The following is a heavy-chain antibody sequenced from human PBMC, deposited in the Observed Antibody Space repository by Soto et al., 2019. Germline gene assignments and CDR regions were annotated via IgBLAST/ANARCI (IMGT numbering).Heavy chain of an antibody. CDR2: IYHSGST. J-gene: IGHJ4*02. CDR1: VGSISSSNW. Sequence: TSETLSVTCAFSVGSISSSNWWSWVRQPPGKGLEWIGEIYHSGSTNYNPSLKSRVTISVDKSKNQFSLKLSSVTAADTAVYYCARDLGSYYFDYWGQGTMVTVSS. CDR3: ARDLGSYYFDY. D-gene: IGHD1-26*01. V-gene: IGHV4-4*02.